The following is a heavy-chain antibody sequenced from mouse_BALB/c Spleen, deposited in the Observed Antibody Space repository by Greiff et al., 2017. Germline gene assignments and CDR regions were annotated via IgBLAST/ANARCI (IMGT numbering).Heavy chain of an antibody. J-gene: IGHJ4*01. Sequence: VQLQQSGTVLARPGASVKMSCKASGYSFTSYWMHWVKQRPGQGLEWIGAIYPGNSDTSYNQKFKGKAKLTAVTSASTAYMELSSLTDEDSAVYYCTRWGITTYYAMDYWGQGTAVTVSS. CDR3: TRWGITTYYAMDY. V-gene: IGHV1-5*01. CDR1: GYSFTSYW. D-gene: IGHD2-4*01. CDR2: IYPGNSDT.